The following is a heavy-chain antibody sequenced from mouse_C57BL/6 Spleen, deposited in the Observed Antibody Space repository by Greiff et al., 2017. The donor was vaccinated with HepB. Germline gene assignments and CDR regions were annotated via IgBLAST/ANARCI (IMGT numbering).Heavy chain of an antibody. CDR2: ISDGGSYT. J-gene: IGHJ3*01. Sequence: EVQVVESGGGLVKPGGSLKLSCAASGFTFSSYAMSWVRQTPEKRLEWVATISDGGSYTYYPDNVKGRFTISRDNAKNNLYLQMSHLKSEDTAMYYCARAGNNAWFAYWGQGTLVTVSA. CDR3: ARAGNNAWFAY. CDR1: GFTFSSYA. V-gene: IGHV5-4*01. D-gene: IGHD2-1*01.